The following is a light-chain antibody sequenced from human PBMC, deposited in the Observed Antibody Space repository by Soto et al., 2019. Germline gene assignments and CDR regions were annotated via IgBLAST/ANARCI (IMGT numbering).Light chain of an antibody. J-gene: IGLJ1*01. CDR2: EVN. CDR3: CSSGGSPTYV. CDR1: SSNVGSYKL. V-gene: IGLV2-23*02. Sequence: QSALAQPASVSGSPGQSITISCTGTSSNVGSYKLVSWYQQHPGKAPKLMIFEVNKRPSGVSNRFSGSKSGNTASLTISGLKVEDEAEYYCCSSGGSPTYVFGTRTKVTVL.